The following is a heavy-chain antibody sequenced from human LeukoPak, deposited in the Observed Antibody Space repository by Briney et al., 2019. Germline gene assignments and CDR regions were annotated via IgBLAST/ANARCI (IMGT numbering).Heavy chain of an antibody. V-gene: IGHV4-59*01. Sequence: SETLSLTCTVSGGSISSYYWSWIRQPPGKGLEWIGYIYYSGSTNYNPSLKSRVTISVDTSKNQFSLKLSSVTASATAVYYCXXXXIYGSGSYWNYYYYYYMDVWGKGTTVTISS. J-gene: IGHJ6*03. D-gene: IGHD3-10*01. CDR2: IYYSGST. CDR3: XXXXIYGSGSYWNYYYYYYMDV. CDR1: GGSISSYY.